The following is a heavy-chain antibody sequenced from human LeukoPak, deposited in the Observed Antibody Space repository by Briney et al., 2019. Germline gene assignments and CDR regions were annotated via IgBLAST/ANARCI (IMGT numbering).Heavy chain of an antibody. CDR1: GLTLSSYG. CDR2: ITGDGTTT. CDR3: AKMQGYFDY. Sequence: PGGSLRLSCEASGLTLSSYGMSRVPQAPGKGLQWVSAITGDGTTTYYADSVKGRFTISRDNSKNMLYLQMSSLRAEDTAVYYCAKMQGYFDYWGQGTLVPVSS. V-gene: IGHV3-23*01. J-gene: IGHJ4*02.